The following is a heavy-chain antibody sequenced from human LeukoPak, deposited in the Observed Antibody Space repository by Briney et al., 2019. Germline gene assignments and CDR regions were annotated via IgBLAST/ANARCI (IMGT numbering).Heavy chain of an antibody. D-gene: IGHD6-6*01. V-gene: IGHV1-2*04. CDR1: GYTFTVYY. Sequence: ASVKVSCKASGYTFTVYYIHWVRQAPGQGLEWMGWIDPNSGGTNYAQKFQGWVTVTRDTSITTAYMELNRLISDDTAVYYCARASPYSSSSGFAYWGQGTLITVSS. CDR3: ARASPYSSSSGFAY. CDR2: IDPNSGGT. J-gene: IGHJ4*02.